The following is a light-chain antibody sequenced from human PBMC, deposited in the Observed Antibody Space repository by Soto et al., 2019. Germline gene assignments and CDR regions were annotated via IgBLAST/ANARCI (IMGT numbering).Light chain of an antibody. J-gene: IGKJ1*01. CDR1: QSITTY. CDR2: DAS. V-gene: IGKV3-11*01. CDR3: QQRSSWWT. Sequence: ETVLTQSPATLSLSPGDRATLSCRASQSITTYLAWYQQKTGQAPKLIFYDASNRATGIPARFSASGSGTDFTLTISSLEPEDSAVYYCQQRSSWWTFGQGTKVEIK.